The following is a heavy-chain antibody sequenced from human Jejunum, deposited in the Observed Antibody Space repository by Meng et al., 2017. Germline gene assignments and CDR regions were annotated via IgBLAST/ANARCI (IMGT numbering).Heavy chain of an antibody. V-gene: IGHV4-30-4*01. D-gene: IGHD3-22*01. CDR3: ARERWEDYESRGFDS. J-gene: IGHJ4*02. CDR1: GGSIRSDDYY. Sequence: QVQLQESGPGLVKPSQTLSLTCTVSGGSIRSDDYYWSLLRQPPGKGLEWIGSIHYIGSAFYHPALKSRATVSVDTSKNQFSLELKSVTAADTALYYCARERWEDYESRGFDSWGQGTLVTVSS. CDR2: IHYIGSA.